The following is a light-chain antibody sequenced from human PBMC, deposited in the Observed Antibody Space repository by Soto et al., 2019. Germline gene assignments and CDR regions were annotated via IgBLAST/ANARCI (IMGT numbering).Light chain of an antibody. CDR1: QSVSSF. J-gene: IGKJ4*02. Sequence: EMVLTQSPATLSLSPGERATLSCRASQSVSSFLAWFQQKPGQAPSLLIYDASNRATGIPARFCGSRSGTDFSLTISSLEPEDFAVYYCQQRSNWPPLTFGGGTKVEIE. V-gene: IGKV3-11*01. CDR3: QQRSNWPPLT. CDR2: DAS.